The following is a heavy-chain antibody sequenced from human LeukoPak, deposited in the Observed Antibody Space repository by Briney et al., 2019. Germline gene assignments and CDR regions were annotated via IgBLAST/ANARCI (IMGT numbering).Heavy chain of an antibody. CDR2: ISSSSSYI. CDR1: GFTFSSYS. V-gene: IGHV3-21*06. J-gene: IGHJ4*02. CDR3: ARDAGEGYCSSTSCYYFDY. D-gene: IGHD2-2*01. Sequence: GSLRLSCAASGFTFSSYSMNWVRQAPGKGLEWVSSISSSSSYIYYADSVKGRFTISRDNAKNSLYLQMNSLRAEDTAVYYCARDAGEGYCSSTSCYYFDYWGQGTLVTVSS.